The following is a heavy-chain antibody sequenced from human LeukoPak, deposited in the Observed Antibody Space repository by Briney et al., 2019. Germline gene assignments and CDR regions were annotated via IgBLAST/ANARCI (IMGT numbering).Heavy chain of an antibody. J-gene: IGHJ4*02. Sequence: ASVKVSCKASGYTFTGYYMHWVRQAPGQGLEWMGWINPNSGGTNYAQKFQGRVTMTRDTSISTAYMELSRLRSDDTAGYYCARLSGIAAAVGYWGQGTLVTVSS. CDR1: GYTFTGYY. D-gene: IGHD6-13*01. CDR3: ARLSGIAAAVGY. V-gene: IGHV1-2*02. CDR2: INPNSGGT.